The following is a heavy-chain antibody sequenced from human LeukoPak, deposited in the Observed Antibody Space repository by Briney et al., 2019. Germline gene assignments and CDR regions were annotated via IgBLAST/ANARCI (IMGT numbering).Heavy chain of an antibody. J-gene: IGHJ4*02. D-gene: IGHD3-10*01. V-gene: IGHV1-2*02. CDR3: ARGGTMVWGVIITPYFDY. CDR2: IKPNSGAT. Sequence: ASVKVSCKASGYTFTGYYIHWVRQAPGQGLEWMGWIKPNSGATNYAQKFQGRVSMSRDTSISTAYMELSSLRSDDTAVYYCARGGTMVWGVIITPYFDYWGQGTLVTVSS. CDR1: GYTFTGYY.